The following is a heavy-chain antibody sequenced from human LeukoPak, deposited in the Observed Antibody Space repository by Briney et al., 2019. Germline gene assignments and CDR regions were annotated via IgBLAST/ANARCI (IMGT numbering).Heavy chain of an antibody. J-gene: IGHJ4*02. Sequence: GGSLRLSCAASGFTFSSYWIHWVRQAPGKGLVWVSRINSDGSSTTYADPVKGRFTISRDNAKNTLYLQMNTLRAEDTAVYYCAKDLGRHSSGWYDYWGQGTLVTVSS. CDR1: GFTFSSYW. V-gene: IGHV3-74*01. CDR3: AKDLGRHSSGWYDY. CDR2: INSDGSST. D-gene: IGHD6-19*01.